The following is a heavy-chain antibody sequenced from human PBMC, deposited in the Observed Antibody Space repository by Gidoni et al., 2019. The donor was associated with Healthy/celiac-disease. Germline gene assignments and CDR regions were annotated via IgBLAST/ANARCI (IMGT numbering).Heavy chain of an antibody. J-gene: IGHJ3*02. CDR1: GFTFSSYA. V-gene: IGHV3-23*01. CDR3: AKVYGSGYDAFDI. D-gene: IGHD3-10*01. Sequence: EVQLLESGGGLVQPGGSLRLPCAASGFTFSSYAMSWVRQAPGKGLEWVSAIIGSGGSTYYEDSVKGRFTISRDNSKNTLYLQMNSLRAEDTAVYYCAKVYGSGYDAFDIWGQGTMVTVSS. CDR2: IIGSGGST.